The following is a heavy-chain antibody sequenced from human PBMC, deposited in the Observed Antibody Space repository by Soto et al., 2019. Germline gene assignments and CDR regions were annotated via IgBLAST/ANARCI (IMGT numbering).Heavy chain of an antibody. CDR3: ARDTIAVAGDYYYYGMDV. CDR1: GFTFSSYG. D-gene: IGHD6-19*01. J-gene: IGHJ6*02. V-gene: IGHV3-33*01. Sequence: AGGSLRLSCAASGFTFSSYGMHWVRQAPGKGLEWVAVIWYDGSNKYYADSVKGRFTISRDNSKNTLYLQMNSLRAEDTAVYYCARDTIAVAGDYYYYGMDVWGQGTTVTVSS. CDR2: IWYDGSNK.